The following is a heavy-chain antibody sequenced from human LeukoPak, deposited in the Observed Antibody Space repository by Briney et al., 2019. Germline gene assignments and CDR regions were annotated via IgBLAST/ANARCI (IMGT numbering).Heavy chain of an antibody. CDR1: GGSISSGSYY. CDR3: ARTDIVLMVYAIVHFDP. Sequence: SETLSLTCTVSGGSISSGSYYWGWIRQPPGKGLEWIASIYYSGSTYYNPSLKSRVTISVDTSKNQFSLKLNSVTAADTAVYYCARTDIVLMVYAIVHFDPWGRGTLVTVSS. J-gene: IGHJ2*01. V-gene: IGHV4-39*01. CDR2: IYYSGST. D-gene: IGHD2-8*01.